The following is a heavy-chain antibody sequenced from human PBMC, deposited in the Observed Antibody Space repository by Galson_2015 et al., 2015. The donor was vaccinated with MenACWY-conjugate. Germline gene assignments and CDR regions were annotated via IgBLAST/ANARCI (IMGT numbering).Heavy chain of an antibody. CDR3: VREFVAGGGRTLDV. CDR2: SSTSGRYT. V-gene: IGHV3-11*05. CDR1: AFSVRDNY. D-gene: IGHD3-16*01. Sequence: SLRLSCAASAFSVRDNYMSWVRQAPGKGLEWVSYSSTSGRYTDYADSVKGRFTVSRDNAKNSIFLQMNSLRAEDTAVYYCVREFVAGGGRTLDVWGQGTTVIVSS. J-gene: IGHJ6*02.